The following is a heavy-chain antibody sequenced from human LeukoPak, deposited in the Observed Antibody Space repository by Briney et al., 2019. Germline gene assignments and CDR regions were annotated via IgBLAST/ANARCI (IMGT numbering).Heavy chain of an antibody. CDR3: ARGGGLDV. J-gene: IGHJ6*02. Sequence: SXGLXXXXSXFTXSIYWMSWVHQAXGXGLEWVASINHNGNVNYYVDSVKGRFTISRDNAKNSLYLQMSNLRAEDTAVYFCARGGGLDVWGQGATVTVSS. D-gene: IGHD3-16*01. V-gene: IGHV3-7*03. CDR1: XFTXSIYW. CDR2: INHNGNVN.